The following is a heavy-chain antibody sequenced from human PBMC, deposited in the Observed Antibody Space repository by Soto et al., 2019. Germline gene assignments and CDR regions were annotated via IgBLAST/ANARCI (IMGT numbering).Heavy chain of an antibody. CDR3: ARGMDIVVVVAATQGFDY. J-gene: IGHJ4*02. CDR1: GFTFSDYY. D-gene: IGHD2-15*01. V-gene: IGHV3-11*01. CDR2: ISSSGSTI. Sequence: GGSLRLSCAASGFTFSDYYMSWIRQAPGKGLEWVSYISSSGSTIYYADSVKGRFTISRDNAKNSLYLQMNSLRAEDTAVYYCARGMDIVVVVAATQGFDYWGQGTLVTVSS.